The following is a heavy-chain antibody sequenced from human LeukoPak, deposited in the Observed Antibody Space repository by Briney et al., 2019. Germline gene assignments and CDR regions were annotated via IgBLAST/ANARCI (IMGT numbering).Heavy chain of an antibody. CDR1: GFTFGSYG. V-gene: IGHV3-30*03. Sequence: PGGSLRLSCAASGFTFGSYGMHWVRQAPGKGLEWVAVISYDGSNKYYADSVKGRFTISRDNSRNTLYVQMNSLRAEDTAVYYCARDVGYFRFDYWGQGTLVTVSS. CDR2: ISYDGSNK. CDR3: ARDVGYFRFDY. D-gene: IGHD5-18*01. J-gene: IGHJ4*02.